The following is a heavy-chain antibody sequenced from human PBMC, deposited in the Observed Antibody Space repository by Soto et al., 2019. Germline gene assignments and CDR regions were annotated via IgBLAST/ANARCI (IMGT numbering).Heavy chain of an antibody. CDR2: ISPDNGNT. J-gene: IGHJ6*02. CDR3: ASALGYSGYAGMDV. Sequence: QVQLVQSGGEVKKPGASVKVSCKASGYTFTIYGINWVRQAPGQGLEWMGWISPDNGNTNYAQKLQGRVTMTTDTSTNTAYMELRSLRSDDTAVYYCASALGYSGYAGMDVWGQGTTVTVSS. CDR1: GYTFTIYG. V-gene: IGHV1-18*01. D-gene: IGHD5-12*01.